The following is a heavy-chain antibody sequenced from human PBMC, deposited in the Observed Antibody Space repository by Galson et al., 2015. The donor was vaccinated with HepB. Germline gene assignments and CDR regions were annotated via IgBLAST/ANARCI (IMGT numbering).Heavy chain of an antibody. CDR1: GSTFSHNA. Sequence: SLRLSCAVSGSTFSHNAMHWVRQAPGKGLEWVAVISYDGNRKYYADSVKGRFTLSRDNSKNTLYLQMNSPRIDDTAVYFCAKVLSKGSSSWAPFDSWGQGTLVTVSS. CDR2: ISYDGNRK. V-gene: IGHV3-30*18. D-gene: IGHD6-13*01. CDR3: AKVLSKGSSSWAPFDS. J-gene: IGHJ4*02.